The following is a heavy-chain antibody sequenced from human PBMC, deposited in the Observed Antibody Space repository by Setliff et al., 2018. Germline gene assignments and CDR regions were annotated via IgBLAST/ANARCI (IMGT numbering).Heavy chain of an antibody. Sequence: SVKVSCKASGGTFTNYAINWVRQAPGQGLEWVGRIIPLFGTTHFAQEFQGRVTITADESTETTYMDLSSLRSEDTAVYYCARGYQVTPPRADALDIWGQGTLVTVSS. CDR2: IIPLFGTT. CDR3: ARGYQVTPPRADALDI. J-gene: IGHJ3*02. D-gene: IGHD2-2*01. CDR1: GGTFTNYA. V-gene: IGHV1-69*13.